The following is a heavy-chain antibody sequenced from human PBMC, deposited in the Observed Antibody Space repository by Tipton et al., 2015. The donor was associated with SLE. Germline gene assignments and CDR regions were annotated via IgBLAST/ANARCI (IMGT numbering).Heavy chain of an antibody. Sequence: TLSLTCAVYGGSFSGYYWSWIRQPPGKGLEWIGEINHSGSTTYNPSLKSRVTISVDTSKNQFSLKLSSVTAADTAVYYCARVQGATVTTSDWFDPWGQGTLVTVSS. V-gene: IGHV4-34*01. J-gene: IGHJ5*02. CDR2: INHSGST. D-gene: IGHD4-17*01. CDR3: ARVQGATVTTSDWFDP. CDR1: GGSFSGYY.